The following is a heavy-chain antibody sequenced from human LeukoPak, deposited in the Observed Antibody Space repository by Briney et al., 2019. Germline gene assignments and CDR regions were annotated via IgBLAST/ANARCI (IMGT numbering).Heavy chain of an antibody. V-gene: IGHV3-13*05. D-gene: IGHD2-15*01. Sequence: GGSLRLSCAASGFTFSGYDMHWVRHGAGKGLEWVSTILSGGDPFYAGYVKGRFTISRENAKNSLYLQMNSLGAGDTAVYYCTRSYSAADTPGYYHGLDVWGQGTTVTVSS. CDR3: TRSYSAADTPGYYHGLDV. J-gene: IGHJ6*02. CDR1: GFTFSGYD. CDR2: ILSGGDP.